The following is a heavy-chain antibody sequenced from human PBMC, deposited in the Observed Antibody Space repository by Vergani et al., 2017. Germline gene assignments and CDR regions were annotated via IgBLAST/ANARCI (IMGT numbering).Heavy chain of an antibody. J-gene: IGHJ4*02. CDR3: ARGRQQKD. CDR2: IYYSGST. CDR1: GGSISSYY. Sequence: QVQLQESGPGLVKPSETLSLTCTVSGGSISSYYWSWIRQPPGKGLEWIGYIYYSGSTNYNPSLKSRVTISVDTSKNQFSLKLSSVTAADTAVYYCARGRQQKDWGQGTLVTVSS. V-gene: IGHV4-59*12. D-gene: IGHD6-13*01.